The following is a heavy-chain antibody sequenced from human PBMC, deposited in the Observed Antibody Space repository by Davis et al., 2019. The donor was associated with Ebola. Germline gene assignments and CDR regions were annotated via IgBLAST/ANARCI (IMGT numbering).Heavy chain of an antibody. CDR1: GFIFSSYA. V-gene: IGHV3-23*01. CDR2: ISVRSIT. Sequence: PGGSLRLSCAASGFIFSSYAMSWVRQAPGKGLEWVSSISVRSITYHADSVNGRFTISRDNSKNTLYLQMNSLRAEDTAVYYCAKVHPPTTVTTGWFDPWGQGTLVTVSS. J-gene: IGHJ5*02. CDR3: AKVHPPTTVTTGWFDP. D-gene: IGHD4-17*01.